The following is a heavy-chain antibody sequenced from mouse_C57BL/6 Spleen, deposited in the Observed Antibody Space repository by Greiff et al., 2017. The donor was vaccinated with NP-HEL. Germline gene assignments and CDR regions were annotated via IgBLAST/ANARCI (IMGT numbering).Heavy chain of an antibody. CDR2: IYPGSGST. V-gene: IGHV1-55*01. J-gene: IGHJ3*01. CDR3: ARSTMVFAD. D-gene: IGHD2-2*01. CDR1: GYTFTSYW. Sequence: QVQLQQPGAELVKPGASVKLSCTASGYTFTSYWITWVKQRPGQGLEWIGDIYPGSGSTKYNEKFTSKATLTVDTSSSTAYMQLSSLTSEDAAVYYCARSTMVFADWGQGTLVTVSA.